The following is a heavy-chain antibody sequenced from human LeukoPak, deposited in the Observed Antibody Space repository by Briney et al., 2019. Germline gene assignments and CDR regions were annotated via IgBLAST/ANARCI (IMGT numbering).Heavy chain of an antibody. V-gene: IGHV3-21*04. D-gene: IGHD6-19*01. CDR3: AKDHQVSSGWYWVDAFDI. J-gene: IGHJ3*02. Sequence: GGSLRLSCAASGFTFSSYSMNWVRQAPGKGLEWVSSISSSSSYIYYADSVKGRFTISRDNSKNTLYLQMNSLRAEDTAVYYCAKDHQVSSGWYWVDAFDIWGQGTMVTVSS. CDR2: ISSSSSYI. CDR1: GFTFSSYS.